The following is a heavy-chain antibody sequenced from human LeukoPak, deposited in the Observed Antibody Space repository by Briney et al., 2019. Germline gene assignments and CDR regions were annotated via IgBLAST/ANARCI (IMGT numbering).Heavy chain of an antibody. Sequence: SETLSLTCAVNGGSFSDYFWGWFRQPPGKGLKWIGEVNHRGTTSSNPSLKSRVAISVDASKNQFSLKLSSVTAADTAIYYCARIHLWPENWFDAWGQGGLVTVSS. J-gene: IGHJ5*02. CDR3: ARIHLWPENWFDA. CDR1: GGSFSDYF. V-gene: IGHV4-34*01. CDR2: VNHRGTT. D-gene: IGHD3-10*01.